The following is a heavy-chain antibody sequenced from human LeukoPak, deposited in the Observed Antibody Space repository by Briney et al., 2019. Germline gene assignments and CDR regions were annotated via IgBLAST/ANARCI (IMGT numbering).Heavy chain of an antibody. Sequence: GGSLRLSCAASGFTFSSYWMHWVRQAPGKGLVWVSRINSDGSSTSYADSVKGRFTISRDNAKNTLYLQMNSLRTEDTALYYCAKDNCTSTNCYASYYYFLDVWGKGTTVTISS. CDR1: GFTFSSYW. CDR3: AKDNCTSTNCYASYYYFLDV. CDR2: INSDGSST. D-gene: IGHD2-2*01. J-gene: IGHJ6*03. V-gene: IGHV3-74*01.